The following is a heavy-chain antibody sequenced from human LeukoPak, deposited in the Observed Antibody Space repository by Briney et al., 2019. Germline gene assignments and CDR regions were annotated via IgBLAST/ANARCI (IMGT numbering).Heavy chain of an antibody. CDR1: GFTFSDYT. D-gene: IGHD2-2*01. CDR3: ARGFLPAASYYFDY. CDR2: IYSGGST. V-gene: IGHV3-66*01. J-gene: IGHJ4*02. Sequence: GGSLRLSCAASGFTFSDYTMNWVRQAPGKGLEWVSVIYSGGSTYYADSVKGRFTISRDNSKNTLYLQMNSLRAEDTAVYYCARGFLPAASYYFDYWGQGTLVTVSS.